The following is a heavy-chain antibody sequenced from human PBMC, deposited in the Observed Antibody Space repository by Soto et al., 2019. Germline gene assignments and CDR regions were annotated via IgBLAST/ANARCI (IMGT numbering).Heavy chain of an antibody. Sequence: ESGGGVVQPGRSLRLSCAASGFTFSSYGMHWVRQAPGKGLEWVAVISYDGSNKYYADSVKGRFTISRDNSKNTLYLQMNSLRAEDTAVYYCAKGHSSSWYSADYWGQGTLVTVSS. CDR1: GFTFSSYG. V-gene: IGHV3-30*18. CDR2: ISYDGSNK. D-gene: IGHD6-13*01. J-gene: IGHJ4*02. CDR3: AKGHSSSWYSADY.